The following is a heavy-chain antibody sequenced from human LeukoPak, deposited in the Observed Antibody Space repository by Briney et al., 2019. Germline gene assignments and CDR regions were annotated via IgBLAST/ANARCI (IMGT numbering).Heavy chain of an antibody. J-gene: IGHJ6*02. CDR3: ARSPTLIAAAEGYYYYGMVV. CDR1: GYSFTSYW. D-gene: IGHD6-13*01. CDR2: IYPGDSDT. Sequence: GESLKISCKGSGYSFTSYWIGWVRQMPGKGLEWMGIIYPGDSDTRYSPSFQGQVTISADKSISTAYLQWSSLKASDTAMYYCARSPTLIAAAEGYYYYGMVVWGQGTTVTVSS. V-gene: IGHV5-51*01.